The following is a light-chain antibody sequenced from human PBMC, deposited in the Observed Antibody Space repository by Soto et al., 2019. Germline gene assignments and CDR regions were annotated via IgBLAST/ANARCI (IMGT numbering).Light chain of an antibody. Sequence: DVQMTQSPSSLSAFVGDRVTITCRASQGIAPYLAWFQQKPGKVPKLLIYATSTLQSGVPSRFSGSGSGTDFTLTINSLQPEDFGTYYCQKYNWAPLTFGGGTKLDIK. V-gene: IGKV1-27*01. J-gene: IGKJ4*01. CDR3: QKYNWAPLT. CDR1: QGIAPY. CDR2: ATS.